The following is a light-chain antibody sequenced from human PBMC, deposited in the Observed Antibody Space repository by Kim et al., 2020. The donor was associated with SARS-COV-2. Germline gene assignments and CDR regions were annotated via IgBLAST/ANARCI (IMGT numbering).Light chain of an antibody. V-gene: IGKV4-1*01. J-gene: IGKJ2*01. CDR3: QQYYRPPFT. CDR2: WAS. CDR1: QSLLYSSNNQNY. Sequence: DIVMTQSPDSLAVSLGERAAIDCKPSQSLLYSSNNQNYLAWYQQKPGQPPKLLIYWASTRESGVPDRFSGSGSGTHFTLTIGSLQAEDVAVYYCQQYYRPPFTFGQGTKLEI.